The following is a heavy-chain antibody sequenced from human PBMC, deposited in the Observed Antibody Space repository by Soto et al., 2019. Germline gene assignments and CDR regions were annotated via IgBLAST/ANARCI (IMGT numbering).Heavy chain of an antibody. Sequence: SETLSLTCTVSGGSISSYYWSWIRQPPGKGLGWIGYIYYSGSTNYNPSLKSRVTISVDTSKNQFSLKLSSVTAADTAVYYCARGGYDFWSGYLDYWGQGTLVTVSS. J-gene: IGHJ4*02. V-gene: IGHV4-59*01. D-gene: IGHD3-3*01. CDR3: ARGGYDFWSGYLDY. CDR1: GGSISSYY. CDR2: IYYSGST.